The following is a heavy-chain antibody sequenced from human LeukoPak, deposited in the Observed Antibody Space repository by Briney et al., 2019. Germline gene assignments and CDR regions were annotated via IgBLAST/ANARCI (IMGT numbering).Heavy chain of an antibody. Sequence: QPGGSLRLSCTASGFTFGDYAMSWVRQAPGKGLEWVAKIKRDGSEKNYVDSVKGRFTISRDNAKNSLYLQMNSLRAEDTAVYYCARDRFKQIYDDDSVKYYYYMDVWGKGTTVTVSS. CDR2: IKRDGSEK. D-gene: IGHD5/OR15-5a*01. J-gene: IGHJ6*03. CDR3: ARDRFKQIYDDDSVKYYYYMDV. CDR1: GFTFGDYA. V-gene: IGHV3-7*01.